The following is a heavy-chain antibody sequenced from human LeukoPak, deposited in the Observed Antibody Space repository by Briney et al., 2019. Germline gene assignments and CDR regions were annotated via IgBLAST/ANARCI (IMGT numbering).Heavy chain of an antibody. CDR3: AKAIVVVVAATLDY. CDR2: ISGSGGST. CDR1: GFTFSSYA. D-gene: IGHD2-15*01. V-gene: IGHV3-23*01. Sequence: GGSLRLSCAASGFTFSSYAMSWVRQAPGKGLEWVSAISGSGGSTYYADSVKGRFTISRDNSKNTLYLQMNSLRAEDTAVYYCAKAIVVVVAATLDYWGQGTLVTVSS. J-gene: IGHJ4*02.